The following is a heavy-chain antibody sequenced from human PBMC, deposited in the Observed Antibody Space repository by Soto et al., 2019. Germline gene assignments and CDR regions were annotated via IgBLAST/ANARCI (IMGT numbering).Heavy chain of an antibody. CDR3: ARDPAIDADGPRHYHSGGLDV. J-gene: IGHJ6*02. CDR2: ISYDGSNK. D-gene: IGHD6-13*01. CDR1: GFTFSSYT. V-gene: IGHV3-30-3*01. Sequence: GGSLRLSCAASGFTFSSYTMHWVRQAPGKGLEWVAVISYDGSNKYYADSVKGRFTISRDNSKNTLYLQMNRLRAEDTAVYYCARDPAIDADGPRHYHSGGLDVWGQGTTV.